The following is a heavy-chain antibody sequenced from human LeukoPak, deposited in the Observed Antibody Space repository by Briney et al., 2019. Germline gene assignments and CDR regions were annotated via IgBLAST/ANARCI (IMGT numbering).Heavy chain of an antibody. J-gene: IGHJ4*02. V-gene: IGHV4-38-2*01. CDR3: TRVGGGATNPLR. CDR1: GYSISGGYY. CDR2: IYHSGTT. Sequence: SETLSLTCAVSGYSISGGYYWGWIRQPPGKGLEWIGSIYHSGTTYYNPSLKSRVTISVDTSKNQFSLKLSSVTAADTAVYYCTRVGGGATNPLRWGQGTLVTVSS. D-gene: IGHD1-26*01.